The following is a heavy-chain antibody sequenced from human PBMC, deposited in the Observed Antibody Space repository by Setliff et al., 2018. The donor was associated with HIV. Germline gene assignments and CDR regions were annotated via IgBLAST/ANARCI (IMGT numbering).Heavy chain of an antibody. CDR2: IYPGDSDT. CDR1: GYSFTNYW. V-gene: IGHV5-51*01. Sequence: PGESLKISCKGSGYSFTNYWIGWVRQMPGKCLEWMGIIYPGDSDTRYSPSFQGQVTISADKSISTAYLQWSSLKASDTAMYYCARLSVVTATRIYYFDYWGQGTLVTVSS. CDR3: ARLSVVTATRIYYFDY. D-gene: IGHD2-21*02. J-gene: IGHJ4*02.